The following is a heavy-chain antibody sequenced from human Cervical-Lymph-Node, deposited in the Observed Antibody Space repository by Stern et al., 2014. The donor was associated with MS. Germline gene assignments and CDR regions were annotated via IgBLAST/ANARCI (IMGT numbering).Heavy chain of an antibody. CDR3: ARGIVTNRPASTLHNLFDP. V-gene: IGHV1-69*09. Sequence: QVQLVESGAEVKKPGSSVNVSCQASGGSLSSSFAVTWVRQAPGQGLEWMGRIIPIIGLANYAQKFQTILTITADKSTSTVYMELSSLTSEDTALYYCARGIVTNRPASTLHNLFDPWGQGTLVTVSS. CDR1: GGSLSSSFA. D-gene: IGHD4-17*01. CDR2: IIPIIGLA. J-gene: IGHJ5*02.